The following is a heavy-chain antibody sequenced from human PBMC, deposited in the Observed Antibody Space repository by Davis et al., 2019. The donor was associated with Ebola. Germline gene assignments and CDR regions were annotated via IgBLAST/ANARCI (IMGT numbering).Heavy chain of an antibody. CDR3: ARATFGYNSGWYADY. J-gene: IGHJ4*02. CDR1: GYTFTSYA. V-gene: IGHV1-3*01. CDR2: INAGNGNT. D-gene: IGHD6-19*01. Sequence: ASVKVSCKASGYTFTSYAMHWVRQAPGQRLEWMGWINAGNGNTKYSQRFQGRVTITTDTSASTAYLDLSSLRSDDTAVFYCARATFGYNSGWYADYWGQGTPVTVSS.